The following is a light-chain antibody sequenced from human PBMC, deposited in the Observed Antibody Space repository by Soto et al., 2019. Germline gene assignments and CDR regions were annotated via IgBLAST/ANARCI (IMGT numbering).Light chain of an antibody. J-gene: IGKJ1*01. CDR2: GVS. V-gene: IGKV3-20*01. Sequence: EIVLTQSPGTLSVSPGEKATLSCRASQSVGDTFLSWYQQKPGLAPRLLIYGVSNRATGIPDRFSGSGSGTDFILTISRLEPEDFALYYCGQFVSSPPRTFGQGTKVDIK. CDR3: GQFVSSPPRT. CDR1: QSVGDTF.